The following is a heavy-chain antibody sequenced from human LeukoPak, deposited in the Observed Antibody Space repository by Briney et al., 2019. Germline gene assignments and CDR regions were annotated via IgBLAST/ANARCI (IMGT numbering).Heavy chain of an antibody. V-gene: IGHV1-2*02. CDR3: ARDPGYSSGWYPMYYFDY. J-gene: IGHJ4*02. CDR1: GYTFTGYY. Sequence: GASVKVSCKASGYTFTGYYMHWVRQAPGQGLEWMGWINPNSGGTNYAQKFQGRVTMTRDTSISTAYMELSRLRPDDTAVYYCARDPGYSSGWYPMYYFDYWGQGTLVTVSS. D-gene: IGHD6-19*01. CDR2: INPNSGGT.